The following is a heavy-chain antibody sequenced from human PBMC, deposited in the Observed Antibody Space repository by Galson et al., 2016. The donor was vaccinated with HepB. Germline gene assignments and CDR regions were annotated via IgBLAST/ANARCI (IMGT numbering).Heavy chain of an antibody. V-gene: IGHV3-53*01. Sequence: SLRLSCAVSGLPVSGDYMRWVRQAPGKGLEWVSVLYRDGSTYYADSVEGRFTISRDNSRNTLYLQMNSLRAEDTAMYYCARNMYGAATNYIGDVFEIWGQGTMVTVSS. CDR2: LYRDGST. CDR1: GLPVSGDY. D-gene: IGHD3-10*01. CDR3: ARNMYGAATNYIGDVFEI. J-gene: IGHJ3*02.